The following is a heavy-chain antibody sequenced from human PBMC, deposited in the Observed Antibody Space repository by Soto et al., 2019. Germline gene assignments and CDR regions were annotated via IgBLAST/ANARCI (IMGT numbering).Heavy chain of an antibody. CDR1: RFTFSSYG. CDR2: ISYDGGIT. Sequence: GGSLRLSCAASRFTFSSYGMHWVRQAPGKGLEWVAVISYDGGITYPADSVKGRFTISRDNSKNILYLQMNSLRAEDTAVYYCAKGITDTGGYYYYSMDVWGQGTAVTVS. D-gene: IGHD3-16*01. V-gene: IGHV3-30*18. J-gene: IGHJ6*02. CDR3: AKGITDTGGYYYYSMDV.